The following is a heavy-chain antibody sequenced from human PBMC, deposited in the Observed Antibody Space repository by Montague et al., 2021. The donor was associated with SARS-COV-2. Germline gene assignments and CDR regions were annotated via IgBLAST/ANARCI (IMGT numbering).Heavy chain of an antibody. J-gene: IGHJ6*02. Sequence: SETLSLTCTVSGGSISSYYWSWIRQPPGRGPQWIGYISYSGSTNYNPSLQSRVTISVDTSKNHFTLRLSSVTAADTAVYYCANVRRTQVLFGLLYDGMDVWGQGTPVTVSS. CDR1: GGSISSYY. CDR2: ISYSGST. CDR3: ANVRRTQVLFGLLYDGMDV. D-gene: IGHD2-2*01. V-gene: IGHV4-59*01.